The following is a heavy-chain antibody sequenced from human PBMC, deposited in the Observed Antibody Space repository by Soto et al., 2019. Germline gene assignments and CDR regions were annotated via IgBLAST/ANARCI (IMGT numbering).Heavy chain of an antibody. CDR3: ARSVAVPGAHIDY. V-gene: IGHV4-59*01. CDR1: GGSISGSY. D-gene: IGHD6-19*01. Sequence: LSLTCSVSGGSISGSYWSWIRQSPGKGLEWLGYAYYTGSTNYSPSLRSRVSISVDTSKNEFSLRLSSVTAADTAVYFCARSVAVPGAHIDYWGQGTQVTVSS. CDR2: AYYTGST. J-gene: IGHJ4*02.